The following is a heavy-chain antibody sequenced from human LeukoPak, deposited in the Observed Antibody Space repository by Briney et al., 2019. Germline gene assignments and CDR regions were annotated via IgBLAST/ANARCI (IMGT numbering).Heavy chain of an antibody. CDR2: IYSGGST. Sequence: PGGSLRVSCAASGFTVSSNYMSWVRQAPGKGLEWVSVIYSGGSTYYADSVKGRFTISRDNSKNTLYLQMNSLRAEDTAVYYCARNRVGDGSGSSTREYYGMDVWGQGTTVTVSS. D-gene: IGHD3-10*01. V-gene: IGHV3-66*01. J-gene: IGHJ6*02. CDR3: ARNRVGDGSGSSTREYYGMDV. CDR1: GFTVSSNY.